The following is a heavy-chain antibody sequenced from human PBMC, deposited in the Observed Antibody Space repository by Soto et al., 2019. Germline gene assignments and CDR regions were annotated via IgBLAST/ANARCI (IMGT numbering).Heavy chain of an antibody. CDR2: IYYSGST. J-gene: IGHJ3*02. D-gene: IGHD2-2*01. V-gene: IGHV4-59*01. CDR1: GGSISSYY. Sequence: SETLSLTCTVSGGSISSYYWSRIRQPPGKGLEWIGYIYYSGSTNYNPSLKSRVTISVDTSKNQFSLKLSSVTAADTAVYYCALGYCSSTSCLAIDAFDIWGQGTMVTVSS. CDR3: ALGYCSSTSCLAIDAFDI.